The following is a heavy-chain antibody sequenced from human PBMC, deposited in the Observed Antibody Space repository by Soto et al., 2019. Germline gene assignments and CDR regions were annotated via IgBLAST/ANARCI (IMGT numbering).Heavy chain of an antibody. CDR3: ASGRPVDH. CDR2: ISRGSDTT. J-gene: IGHJ4*02. V-gene: IGHV3-48*01. CDR1: GFAFSTYS. Sequence: EVQLVESGGGLVQPGGSLRLSCAASGFAFSTYSMNWVRQAPGKGLEWISYISRGSDTTYYADSVQGRFATSRYNAQSSLWLQMNSLRPEDTAVYYCASGRPVDHWGQGTLVTVSS.